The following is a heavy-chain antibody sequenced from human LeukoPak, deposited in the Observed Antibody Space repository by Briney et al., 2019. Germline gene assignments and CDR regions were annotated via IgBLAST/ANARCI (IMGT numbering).Heavy chain of an antibody. J-gene: IGHJ4*02. Sequence: GGSLRLSCAASGFTFSHYGMHWVRQAPGKGLEWVAFTRYDESLKYYAGSVRGRFTISRDNSKNTLYLQMNSLRTEDTAIYYCTKYRFGNFDYYPDLDSWGQGILVTVSS. CDR1: GFTFSHYG. V-gene: IGHV3-30*02. D-gene: IGHD3-9*01. CDR3: TKYRFGNFDYYPDLDS. CDR2: TRYDESLK.